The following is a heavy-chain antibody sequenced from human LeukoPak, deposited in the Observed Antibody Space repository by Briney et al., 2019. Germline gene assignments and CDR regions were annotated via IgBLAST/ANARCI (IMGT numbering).Heavy chain of an antibody. V-gene: IGHV4-59*01. Sequence: KPSETLSLTCTVSGGSISSYYWSWIRQPPGKVPEWIGYIYYSGSTNYNPSLKSRVTISVDTSKNQFSLKLSSVTAADTAVYYCARDGEAYYYGSGRKGWFDPWGQGTLVTVSS. J-gene: IGHJ5*02. CDR2: IYYSGST. CDR1: GGSISSYY. D-gene: IGHD3-10*01. CDR3: ARDGEAYYYGSGRKGWFDP.